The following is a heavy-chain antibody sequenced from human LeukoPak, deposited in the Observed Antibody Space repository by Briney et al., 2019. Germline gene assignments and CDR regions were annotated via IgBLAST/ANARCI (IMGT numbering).Heavy chain of an antibody. CDR3: ARVGYEFWSGYPSRFDP. Sequence: PSETLSLTCAVYGGSFSGYYWSWIRQPPGKGLEWIGEINHSGSTNYNPSLKSRVTISVDTSKNQFSLKLSSVTAADTAVYYCARVGYEFWSGYPSRFDPWGQGTLVTVSS. CDR2: INHSGST. V-gene: IGHV4-34*01. D-gene: IGHD3-3*01. CDR1: GGSFSGYY. J-gene: IGHJ5*02.